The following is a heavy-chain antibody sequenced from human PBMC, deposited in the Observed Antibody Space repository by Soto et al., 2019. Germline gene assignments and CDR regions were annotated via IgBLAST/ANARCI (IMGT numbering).Heavy chain of an antibody. CDR3: ARVYPGSGWPYHYYGMDV. Sequence: EVQLVESGGGLVQPGGSLRLSCVASGFTFSSYWMSWVRQAPGKGLEWVANIKQDGSENYYVDSVKDRFTISRDHAKNYVYLQMNSLRAEDSHVYYCARVYPGSGWPYHYYGMDVWGQGTTVTVSS. V-gene: IGHV3-7*01. CDR2: IKQDGSEN. J-gene: IGHJ6*02. CDR1: GFTFSSYW. D-gene: IGHD6-19*01.